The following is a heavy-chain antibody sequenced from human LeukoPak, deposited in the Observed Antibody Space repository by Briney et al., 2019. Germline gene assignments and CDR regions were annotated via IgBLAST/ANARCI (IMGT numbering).Heavy chain of an antibody. J-gene: IGHJ5*02. Sequence: GASVKVSCKASGYTFSGYYIHWVRQAPGQGLEWVGWINPNSGATNYAQKFQGRVTITRDMSIITAYMELSSLRSDDMAVYYCARSNYGGKRWFDPWGQGTLVTVSS. V-gene: IGHV1-2*02. CDR3: ARSNYGGKRWFDP. CDR2: INPNSGAT. CDR1: GYTFSGYY. D-gene: IGHD4-23*01.